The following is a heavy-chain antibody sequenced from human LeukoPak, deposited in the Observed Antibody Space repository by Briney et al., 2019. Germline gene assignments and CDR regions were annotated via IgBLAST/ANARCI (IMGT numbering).Heavy chain of an antibody. J-gene: IGHJ6*03. CDR1: GGSISSYY. D-gene: IGHD6-6*01. CDR2: IYYSGST. Sequence: KPSETLSLTCTVSGGSISSYYWSWIRQPPGKGLEWIGYIYYSGSTNYNPSLKSRVTISVDTSKNQFSLKLSSVTAADTAVYYCAGVGYSSSSEYYYYYMDVWGKGTTVTVSS. V-gene: IGHV4-59*01. CDR3: AGVGYSSSSEYYYYYMDV.